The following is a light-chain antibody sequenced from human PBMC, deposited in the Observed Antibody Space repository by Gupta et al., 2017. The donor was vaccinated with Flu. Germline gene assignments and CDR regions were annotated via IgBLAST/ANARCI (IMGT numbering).Light chain of an antibody. CDR3: RQDASVWT. Sequence: PSTLSAYVGDRVTIACRASQSIGPWLAWYQQKPGEAPKLLIYKASSLQSGVPSRFSGSGSGTEFTLTIIGLQPDDFATYYCRQDASVWTFGQGTKVEIK. V-gene: IGKV1-5*03. CDR2: KAS. CDR1: QSIGPW. J-gene: IGKJ1*01.